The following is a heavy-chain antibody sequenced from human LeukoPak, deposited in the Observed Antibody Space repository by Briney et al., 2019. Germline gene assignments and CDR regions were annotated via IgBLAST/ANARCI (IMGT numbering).Heavy chain of an antibody. CDR2: ISYDGSNK. CDR3: AKVMPPGRIRFYSYYMDV. J-gene: IGHJ6*03. Sequence: GGSLRLSCAASGFTFSSYAMHWVRQAPGKGLEWVAVISYDGSNKYYADFVKGRFTISRDKSKNTLSLQVNGLRVEDTAVYYCAKVMPPGRIRFYSYYMDVWGKGTTVTVSS. D-gene: IGHD2-15*01. CDR1: GFTFSSYA. V-gene: IGHV3-30-3*01.